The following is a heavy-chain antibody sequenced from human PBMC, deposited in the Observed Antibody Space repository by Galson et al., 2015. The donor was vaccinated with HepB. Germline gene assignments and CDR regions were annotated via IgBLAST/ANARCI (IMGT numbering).Heavy chain of an antibody. Sequence: SLRLSCAAPGFTFSSYAMSWVRQAPGKGLEWVSAISGSGGSTYYADSVKGRFTISRDNSKNTLYLQMNSLRAEDTAVYYCAKVRYDILTGSSGPFDYWGQGTLFTVSS. D-gene: IGHD3-9*01. CDR3: AKVRYDILTGSSGPFDY. V-gene: IGHV3-23*01. CDR2: ISGSGGST. CDR1: GFTFSSYA. J-gene: IGHJ4*02.